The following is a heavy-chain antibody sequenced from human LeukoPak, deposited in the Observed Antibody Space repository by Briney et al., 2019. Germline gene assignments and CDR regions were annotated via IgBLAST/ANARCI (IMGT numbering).Heavy chain of an antibody. Sequence: ASVKVSCKASGYTFTSYYIHWVRQAPGQGLEWMGIINPSGGSTSYAQKFQGRVTMTRDMSTSTDYMELSSLRSEDTAVYYCARDNSVEDTAWWFDPWGQGTLVTVSS. V-gene: IGHV1-46*01. CDR1: GYTFTSYY. CDR2: INPSGGST. CDR3: ARDNSVEDTAWWFDP. D-gene: IGHD4-23*01. J-gene: IGHJ5*02.